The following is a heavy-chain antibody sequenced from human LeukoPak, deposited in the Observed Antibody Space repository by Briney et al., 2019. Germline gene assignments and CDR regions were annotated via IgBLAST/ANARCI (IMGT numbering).Heavy chain of an antibody. CDR2: IRYDGSNK. CDR1: GFTFSSYG. D-gene: IGHD3-10*01. V-gene: IGHV3-30*02. CDR3: AKDARAYGSGPLDY. Sequence: GGSLRLSCAASGFTFSSYGMHWVRQAPGKGLEWVAFIRYDGSNKYYADSVKGRFTISRDNSKNTLYLQMNSLRAEDTAVYYCAKDARAYGSGPLDYWGQGTLVTVSS. J-gene: IGHJ4*02.